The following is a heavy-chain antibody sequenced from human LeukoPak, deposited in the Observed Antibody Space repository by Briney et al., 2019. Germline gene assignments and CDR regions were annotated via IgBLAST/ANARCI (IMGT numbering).Heavy chain of an antibody. CDR1: GFTFSSAW. V-gene: IGHV3-15*01. J-gene: IGHJ4*02. D-gene: IGHD3-10*01. Sequence: TTGGSLRLSCAASGFTFSSAWMSWVRQAPGKGLEWVGRIKSKTDGGTTDYAAPVKGRFTISRDDSKNTLYLQMNSLKTEDTAVYYCTTSWWFGELSDVYWGQGTLVTVSS. CDR3: TTSWWFGELSDVY. CDR2: IKSKTDGGTT.